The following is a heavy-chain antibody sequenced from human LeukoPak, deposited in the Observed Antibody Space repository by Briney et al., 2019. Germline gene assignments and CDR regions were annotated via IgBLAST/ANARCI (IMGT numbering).Heavy chain of an antibody. CDR3: AKSRNSGYDFGY. V-gene: IGHV3-30*02. CDR1: GFTFSIHG. CDR2: IRYDGSNK. J-gene: IGHJ4*02. D-gene: IGHD5-12*01. Sequence: GGSLRLSCAASGFTFSIHGMHWVRQAPGKGLEWVAFIRYDGSNKYYADSVKGRFTISRDNSKNTLYLQMNSLRAEDTAVYYCAKSRNSGYDFGYWGQGTLVTVSS.